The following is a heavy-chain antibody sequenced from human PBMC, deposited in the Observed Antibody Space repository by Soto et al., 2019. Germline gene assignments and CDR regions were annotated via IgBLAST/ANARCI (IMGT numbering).Heavy chain of an antibody. J-gene: IGHJ6*03. Sequence: GESLKISCKGSGYSFTSYWIGWVRQMPGKGLEWMGIIYPGDSDTRYSPSFQGQVTISADKSISTAYLQWSSLKASDTAMYYCARLPLRYCSSTSCYSSDYYYYYMDVWGKGTTVTVSS. D-gene: IGHD2-2*01. CDR1: GYSFTSYW. V-gene: IGHV5-51*01. CDR2: IYPGDSDT. CDR3: ARLPLRYCSSTSCYSSDYYYYYMDV.